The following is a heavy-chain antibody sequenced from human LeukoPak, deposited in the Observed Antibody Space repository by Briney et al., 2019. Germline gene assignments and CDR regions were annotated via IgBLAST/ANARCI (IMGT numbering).Heavy chain of an antibody. J-gene: IGHJ4*02. Sequence: WASVKVSCKASGYTFTNYGISWVRQAPGQGLEWMGWIRAYNGDTKYAQTLQGRVTMTTDTSTTTAYMELRSLRSDGTAVYYCARGAAGGYSPSVEFDYWGQGTLVTVSS. V-gene: IGHV1-18*01. CDR2: IRAYNGDT. CDR1: GYTFTNYG. CDR3: ARGAAGGYSPSVEFDY. D-gene: IGHD5-12*01.